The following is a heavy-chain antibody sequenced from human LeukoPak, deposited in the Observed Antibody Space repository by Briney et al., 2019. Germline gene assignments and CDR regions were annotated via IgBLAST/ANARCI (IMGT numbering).Heavy chain of an antibody. D-gene: IGHD3-9*01. V-gene: IGHV3-30*02. J-gene: IGHJ6*03. CDR3: ARGLRYFDWFDYYYYMDV. Sequence: GGSLRLSCAVSGFIFSNYGMHWVRQAPGKGLEWVAFIRYDGSIEYYADSVKGRFTISRDKPKNTLYLQMNSLRAEDTAVYYCARGLRYFDWFDYYYYMDVWGKGTTVTVSS. CDR2: IRYDGSIE. CDR1: GFIFSNYG.